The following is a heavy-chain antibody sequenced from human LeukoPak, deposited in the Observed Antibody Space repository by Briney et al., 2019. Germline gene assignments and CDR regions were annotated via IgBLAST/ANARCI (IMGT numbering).Heavy chain of an antibody. Sequence: GGPLSLPCPASGFPFSTYWMQGFRRAPGGGLVWVSRINTDGSSTTYADSVKGRFTISRDNAKNTLYLQMNSLRAEDTAVYFCARALGQPYFDYWGQGALVTVSS. V-gene: IGHV3-74*01. J-gene: IGHJ4*02. D-gene: IGHD7-27*01. CDR1: GFPFSTYW. CDR3: ARALGQPYFDY. CDR2: INTDGSST.